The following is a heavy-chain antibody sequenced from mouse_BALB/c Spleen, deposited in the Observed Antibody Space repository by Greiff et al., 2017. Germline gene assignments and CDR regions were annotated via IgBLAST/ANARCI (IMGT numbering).Heavy chain of an antibody. CDR1: GFNIKDYY. Sequence: VQLQQSGAELVRPGALVKLSCKASGFNIKDYYMHWVKQRPEQGLEWIGWIDPENGNTIYDPKFQGKASITADTSSNTAYLQLSSLTSEDTAVYYCARGASHWAMDYWGQGTSVTVSA. J-gene: IGHJ4*01. CDR3: ARGASHWAMDY. CDR2: IDPENGNT. V-gene: IGHV14-1*02.